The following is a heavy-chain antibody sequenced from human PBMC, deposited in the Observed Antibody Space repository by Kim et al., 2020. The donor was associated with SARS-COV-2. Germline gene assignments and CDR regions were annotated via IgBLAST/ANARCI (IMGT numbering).Heavy chain of an antibody. J-gene: IGHJ4*02. CDR1: GGSFSGYY. CDR2: INHSGST. CDR3: ARVRMVRGVIHSHFDY. D-gene: IGHD3-10*01. V-gene: IGHV4-34*01. Sequence: SETLSLTCAVYGGSFSGYYWSWIRQPPGKGLEWIGEINHSGSTNYNPSLKSRVTISVDTSKNQFSLKLSSVTAADTAVYYCARVRMVRGVIHSHFDYWGQGTLVTVSS.